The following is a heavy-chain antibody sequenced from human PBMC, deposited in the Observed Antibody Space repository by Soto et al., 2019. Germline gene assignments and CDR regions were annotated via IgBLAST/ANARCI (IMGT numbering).Heavy chain of an antibody. D-gene: IGHD3-3*01. J-gene: IGHJ4*02. V-gene: IGHV4-59*08. CDR1: GGSISVYY. Sequence: QVQLQESGPGLVKPSETLSLTCTVSGGSISVYYWSWIRQPPGKGLEWIGYIYYSGSTNYNPSLKSRVTISVDTSKNQFSPKLSSVTAADTAVYYCARGGWRHIDYWGQGTLVTVSS. CDR2: IYYSGST. CDR3: ARGGWRHIDY.